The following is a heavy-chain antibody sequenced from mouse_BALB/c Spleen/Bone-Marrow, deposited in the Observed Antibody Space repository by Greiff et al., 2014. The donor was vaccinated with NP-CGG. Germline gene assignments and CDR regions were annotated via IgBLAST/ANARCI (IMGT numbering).Heavy chain of an antibody. CDR2: IWGGGIT. V-gene: IGHV2-6-5*01. CDR1: GFSLTDYG. CDR3: AKHDTTVVFDY. Sequence: VQRVESGPGLVAPSQSLSITCTVSGFSLTDYGVSWIRQPPGKGLEWLGVIWGGGITYYNSTLKSRLSISKDNSKSQVFLKMNSLQTDDTAMYYCAKHDTTVVFDYWGQGTLLTVSS. D-gene: IGHD1-1*01. J-gene: IGHJ2*01.